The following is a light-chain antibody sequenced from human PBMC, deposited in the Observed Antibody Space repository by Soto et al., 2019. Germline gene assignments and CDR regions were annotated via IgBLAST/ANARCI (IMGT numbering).Light chain of an antibody. CDR2: EVS. Sequence: QSALTQPPSASGSPGQSVTISCTGTSSDVGGYNYVSWYQQHPGKAPKLMIYEVSKRPSGVPDRFSGSKSGNTASLTVSGLRAEDEADYYCNSYAGRNNFVFGGGTKLTVL. CDR3: NSYAGRNNFV. V-gene: IGLV2-8*01. CDR1: SSDVGGYNY. J-gene: IGLJ3*02.